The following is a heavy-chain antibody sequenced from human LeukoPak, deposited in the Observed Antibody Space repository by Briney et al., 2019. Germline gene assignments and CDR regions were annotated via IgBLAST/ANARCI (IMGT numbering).Heavy chain of an antibody. J-gene: IGHJ4*02. CDR2: IYYDGDT. CDR1: GGSIISNY. CDR3: ASAHDGNFDY. Sequence: PSETLSLTCTVSGGSIISNYWSWIRQPPGKGLEWIGYIYYDGDTYYSPSLKSRVTISLDTSQNQFSLSLSSVTAADTAVYYCASAHDGNFDYWGQGTLVTVSS. D-gene: IGHD1-1*01. V-gene: IGHV4-59*08.